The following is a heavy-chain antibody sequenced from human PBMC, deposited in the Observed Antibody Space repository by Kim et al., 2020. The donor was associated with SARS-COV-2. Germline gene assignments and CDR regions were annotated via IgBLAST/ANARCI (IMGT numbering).Heavy chain of an antibody. V-gene: IGHV4-34*01. D-gene: IGHD6-13*01. Sequence: LKSRVTISIDTSRNQFSLKLNSVTAADTAVYYCARGGYSSSWYRRNWFDPWGQGTLVTVSS. J-gene: IGHJ5*02. CDR3: ARGGYSSSWYRRNWFDP.